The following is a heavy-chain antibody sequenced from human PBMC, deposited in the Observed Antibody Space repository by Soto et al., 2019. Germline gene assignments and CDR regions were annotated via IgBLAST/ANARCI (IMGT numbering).Heavy chain of an antibody. D-gene: IGHD4-4*01. Sequence: QVQLVQSGAEVKKPGASVKVSCKASGYTFTSYYIHWVRQAPGQGLEWMGVINPFDDRTIYAQWLQGRVTMTSDTSTSTVFMEVSSLRSEDTAVYHCAREEMPTVNNYYYYMDVWGKGTTVTVSS. V-gene: IGHV1-46*03. J-gene: IGHJ6*03. CDR3: AREEMPTVNNYYYYMDV. CDR1: GYTFTSYY. CDR2: INPFDDRT.